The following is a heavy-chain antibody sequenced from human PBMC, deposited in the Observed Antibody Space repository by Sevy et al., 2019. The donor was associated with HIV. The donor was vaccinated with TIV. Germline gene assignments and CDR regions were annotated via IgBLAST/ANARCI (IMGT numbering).Heavy chain of an antibody. Sequence: SETLSLTCTVSGGSIRRGGYYWSWIRQHPGKGLEWIGYLYYSGSTYYNPSLKSRVTISVDTSKNQFSLKLSSVTAADTAVYYCASNRVSYSNSHWDYWGQGTLVTVSS. J-gene: IGHJ4*02. D-gene: IGHD4-4*01. CDR3: ASNRVSYSNSHWDY. V-gene: IGHV4-31*03. CDR2: LYYSGST. CDR1: GGSIRRGGYY.